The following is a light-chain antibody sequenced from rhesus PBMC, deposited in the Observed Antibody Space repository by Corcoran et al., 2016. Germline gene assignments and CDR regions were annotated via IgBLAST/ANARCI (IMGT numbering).Light chain of an antibody. CDR3: LHYNSYPYS. V-gene: IGKV1-22*01. Sequence: DIQMTQSPSSLSASVGDTVTISCRASQGISSWLAWYQQKPGKAPKLLIFKASSLQSRVPSRFSGSGSGTDFTLTINSLQSEDSATYYCLHYNSYPYSFGQGTKVEIK. J-gene: IGKJ2*01. CDR1: QGISSW. CDR2: KAS.